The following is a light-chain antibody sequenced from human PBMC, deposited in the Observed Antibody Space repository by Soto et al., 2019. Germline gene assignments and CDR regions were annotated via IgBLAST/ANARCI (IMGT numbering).Light chain of an antibody. CDR2: DGS. CDR1: QGVRSSY. V-gene: IGKV3D-20*01. Sequence: EIVLTQSPATLSLSPGDRATLSCGASQGVRSSYVAWYQQKAGLAPRLLLYDGSSRASGIPDRFSGSGSGTDFALTNARLEPEDFAVYYCQQYDNSDPLSFGGGTKVE. CDR3: QQYDNSDPLS. J-gene: IGKJ4*01.